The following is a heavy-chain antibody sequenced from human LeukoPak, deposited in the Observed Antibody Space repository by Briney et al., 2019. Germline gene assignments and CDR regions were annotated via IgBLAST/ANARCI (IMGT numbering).Heavy chain of an antibody. CDR3: ARLKGFGAVAGRYYYYYYMDV. CDR2: IYYSGTT. Sequence: SETLSLTCTVSGGSISSDNYYWGWIRQPPGKGLEWIGSIYYSGTTYYNPSLKSRVTISVDTSKNQFSLKLSSVTAADTALYYCARLKGFGAVAGRYYYYYYMDVWGKGTTVTISS. J-gene: IGHJ6*03. CDR1: GGSISSDNYY. V-gene: IGHV4-39*01. D-gene: IGHD6-19*01.